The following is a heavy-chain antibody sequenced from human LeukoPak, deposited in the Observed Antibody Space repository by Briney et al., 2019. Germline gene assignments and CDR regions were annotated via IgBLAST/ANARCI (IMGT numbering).Heavy chain of an antibody. CDR3: ARGTRSDYRIPPGAFDI. V-gene: IGHV1-2*04. D-gene: IGHD3-16*01. J-gene: IGHJ3*02. CDR2: INPNSGGT. CDR1: GGTFSSYA. Sequence: ASVKVSCKASGGTFSSYAISWVRQAPGQGLEWMGWINPNSGGTNYAQKFQGWVTMTRDTSISTAYMELSRLRSDDTAVYYCARGTRSDYRIPPGAFDIWGQGTMVTVSS.